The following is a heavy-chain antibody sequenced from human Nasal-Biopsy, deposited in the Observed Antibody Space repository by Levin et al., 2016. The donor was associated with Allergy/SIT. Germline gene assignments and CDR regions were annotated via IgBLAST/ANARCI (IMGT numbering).Heavy chain of an antibody. CDR2: INPENGVT. D-gene: IGHD3-10*01. CDR3: TRSYYLEPGDN. V-gene: IGHV1-2*02. J-gene: IGHJ4*02. Sequence: ASVKVSCKASGYTFKNFYIQWVRQAPGQGLEWMGVINPENGVTKYPDKFQGRVSLTRDTSIGTAYMELTGLTSDDTAVYFCTRSYYLEPGDNWGQGTLVTVSS. CDR1: GYTFKNFY.